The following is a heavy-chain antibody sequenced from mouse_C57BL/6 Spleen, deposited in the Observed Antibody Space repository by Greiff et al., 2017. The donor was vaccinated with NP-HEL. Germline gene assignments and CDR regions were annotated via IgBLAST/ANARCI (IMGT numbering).Heavy chain of an antibody. J-gene: IGHJ1*03. V-gene: IGHV1-82*01. CDR3: ARFPNWDVWYFDV. CDR1: GYAFSSSW. Sequence: QVHVKQSGPELVKPGASVKISCKASGYAFSSSWMNWVKQRPGKGLEWIGRIYPGDGDTNYNGKFKGKATLTADKSSSTAYMQLSSLTSEDSAVYFCARFPNWDVWYFDVWGTGTTVTVSS. D-gene: IGHD4-1*01. CDR2: IYPGDGDT.